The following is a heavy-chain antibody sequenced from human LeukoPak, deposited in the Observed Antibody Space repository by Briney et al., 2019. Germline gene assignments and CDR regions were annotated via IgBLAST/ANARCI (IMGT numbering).Heavy chain of an antibody. V-gene: IGHV4-59*08. Sequence: PSETLSLTCSVSGDPISGNYWSWIRQPPGKGLEWIGYIYYSGRTNYNPSLKSRVTISADTSKNYFSLRLTSVTAADTAVYYCASARQGYYYGMGVWGLGTMVTVSS. D-gene: IGHD6-6*01. CDR2: IYYSGRT. J-gene: IGHJ6*02. CDR3: ASARQGYYYGMGV. CDR1: GDPISGNY.